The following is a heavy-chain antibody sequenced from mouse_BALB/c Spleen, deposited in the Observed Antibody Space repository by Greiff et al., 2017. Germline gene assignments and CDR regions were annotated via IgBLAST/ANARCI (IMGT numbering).Heavy chain of an antibody. V-gene: IGHV2-6-4*01. Sequence: VNVVESGPGLVAPSQSLSITCTVSGFSLSRYSVHWVRQPPGKGLEWLGMIWGGGSTDYNSALKSRLSISKDNSKSQVFLKMNSLQTDDTARYYCARDGYYAWYFDVWGAGTTVTVSS. D-gene: IGHD2-3*01. CDR3: ARDGYYAWYFDV. CDR1: GFSLSRYS. J-gene: IGHJ1*01. CDR2: IWGGGST.